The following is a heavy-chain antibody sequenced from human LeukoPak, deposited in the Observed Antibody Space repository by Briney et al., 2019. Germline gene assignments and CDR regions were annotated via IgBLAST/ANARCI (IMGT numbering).Heavy chain of an antibody. CDR2: IYYSGSA. Sequence: SETLSLTCTVSGGSVSNGNYYWSWLRQPPGKALEWIGYIYYSGSANYNPSLEGRVTISVDTSKNQLSVKLSSVTAANTAVYYCARSQNYYGSGDYWSQGTLVTVSS. CDR3: ARSQNYYGSGDY. CDR1: GGSVSNGNYY. J-gene: IGHJ4*02. V-gene: IGHV4-61*01. D-gene: IGHD3-10*01.